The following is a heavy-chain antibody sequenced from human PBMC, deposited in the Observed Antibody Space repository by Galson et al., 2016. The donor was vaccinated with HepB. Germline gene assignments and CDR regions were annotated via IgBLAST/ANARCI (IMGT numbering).Heavy chain of an antibody. CDR1: GFSFGVYY. V-gene: IGHV3-11*06. Sequence: SLRLSCAASGFSFGVYYMAWIRQAPGKGLEWVSSISGGSTYPHYADSVKGRFTIYRDDARNSLFLQVNGLRAEDTAFYYCAREKWGTFDWWGQGTPVTVSS. CDR2: ISGGSTYP. D-gene: IGHD2-8*01. J-gene: IGHJ4*02. CDR3: AREKWGTFDW.